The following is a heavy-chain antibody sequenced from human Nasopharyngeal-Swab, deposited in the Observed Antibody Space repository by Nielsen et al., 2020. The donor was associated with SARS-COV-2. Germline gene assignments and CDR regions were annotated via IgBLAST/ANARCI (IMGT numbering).Heavy chain of an antibody. D-gene: IGHD4-17*01. V-gene: IGHV3-30*03. Sequence: GESLKISCAASGFTFSSFCMHWVRPAPGKGLEWVAFIAHDASNEYYGDSVKGRFSISRDSSKNTLYLQMDSLRGEDTAVYYCARDAPAHYGAFYWGRGTLVTVSS. CDR2: IAHDASNE. CDR3: ARDAPAHYGAFY. CDR1: GFTFSSFC. J-gene: IGHJ4*02.